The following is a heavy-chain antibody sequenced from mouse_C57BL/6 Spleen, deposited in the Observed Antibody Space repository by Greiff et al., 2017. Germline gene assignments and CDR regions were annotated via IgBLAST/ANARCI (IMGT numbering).Heavy chain of an antibody. CDR2: ISGGGGNT. J-gene: IGHJ3*01. CDR3: ARLELGRGFAY. V-gene: IGHV5-9*01. Sequence: EVHLVESGGGLVKPGGSLKLSCAASGFTFSSYTMSWVRQTPEKRLEWVATISGGGGNTYYPDSVKGRFTISRDNAKNTLYLQMSSLRSEDTALYYCARLELGRGFAYWGQGTLVTVSA. D-gene: IGHD4-1*01. CDR1: GFTFSSYT.